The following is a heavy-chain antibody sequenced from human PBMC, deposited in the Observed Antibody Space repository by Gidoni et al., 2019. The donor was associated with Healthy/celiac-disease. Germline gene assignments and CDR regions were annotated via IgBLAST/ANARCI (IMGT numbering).Heavy chain of an antibody. J-gene: IGHJ2*01. V-gene: IGHV4-34*01. Sequence: QVQLQQWGAGLLKPSETLSLTCAVYGGSFSGYYWSWIRQPPGKGLEWIGEINHSGSTNYNPSLKSRVTISVDTSKNQFSLKLSSVTAADTAVYYCASPSGATRYFDLWGRGTLVTVSS. CDR1: GGSFSGYY. CDR3: ASPSGATRYFDL. D-gene: IGHD1-26*01. CDR2: INHSGST.